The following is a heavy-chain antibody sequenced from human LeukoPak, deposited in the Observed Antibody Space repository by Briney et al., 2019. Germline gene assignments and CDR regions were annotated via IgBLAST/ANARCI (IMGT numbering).Heavy chain of an antibody. CDR1: GASISSSTYY. V-gene: IGHV4-39*01. Sequence: SGTLFLICTVSGASISSSTYYWGWIRQPPGKGLEWIGCIYETGSTYYKSSLKSRVTISVDTSKNQFSLKLSSVTAADTAVYYCARHSGSGYYFYFYTMDVWGQGATVTVSS. D-gene: IGHD2-15*01. CDR3: ARHSGSGYYFYFYTMDV. CDR2: IYETGST. J-gene: IGHJ6*01.